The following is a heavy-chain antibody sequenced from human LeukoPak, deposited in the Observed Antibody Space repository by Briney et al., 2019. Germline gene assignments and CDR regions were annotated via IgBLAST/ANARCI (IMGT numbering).Heavy chain of an antibody. Sequence: GGSLRLSCAVSGFTFSSYAMSWVRKAPGKGLEWVSAISGGGGSTYYADSEKGRFTISRDNSKNTLYLQMNSLRAEDTAIYYCAKSRYDSSGYYILYFFDYWGQGTLVTVSS. CDR1: GFTFSSYA. CDR3: AKSRYDSSGYYILYFFDY. V-gene: IGHV3-23*01. D-gene: IGHD3-22*01. J-gene: IGHJ4*02. CDR2: ISGGGGST.